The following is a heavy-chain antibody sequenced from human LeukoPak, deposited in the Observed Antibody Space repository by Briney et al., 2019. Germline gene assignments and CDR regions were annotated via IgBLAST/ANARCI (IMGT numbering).Heavy chain of an antibody. CDR1: GGSIRSSNYY. D-gene: IGHD4-17*01. V-gene: IGHV4-39*01. CDR3: ARGTMTTVTYYFDY. CDR2: IYYSGST. Sequence: SETLSLTCTVSGGSIRSSNYYWGWIRQPPGKGLEWIGSIYYSGSTYYNPSLKSRVTISVDTSKNQFSLKLSSVTAADTAVYYCARGTMTTVTYYFDYWGQGTLVTVSS. J-gene: IGHJ4*02.